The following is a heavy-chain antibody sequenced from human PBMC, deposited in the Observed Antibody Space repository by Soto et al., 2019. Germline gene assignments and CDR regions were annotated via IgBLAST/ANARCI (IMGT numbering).Heavy chain of an antibody. CDR1: GFSFSVYT. V-gene: IGHV3-21*02. CDR3: ARGSWGQLDD. CDR2: ISASRIYI. Sequence: EVQLVESGGGLVKPGGSLRLSCAASGFSFSVYTMNWVRQAPGKGLEWVSSISASRIYISYVASVKGRFTISRDDAKKSLYLQMDSLRAEDTAIYYGARGSWGQLDDGGQGTLVTVSS. J-gene: IGHJ4*02. D-gene: IGHD3-16*01.